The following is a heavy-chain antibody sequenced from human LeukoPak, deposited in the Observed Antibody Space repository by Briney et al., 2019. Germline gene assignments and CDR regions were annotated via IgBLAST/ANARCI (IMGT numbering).Heavy chain of an antibody. V-gene: IGHV4-30-4*01. D-gene: IGHD1-20*01. CDR3: ARVTASPPIVDY. Sequence: PSETLSLTCAVYGGSFSDYYWSWIRQPPGKGLEWIGYIYYSGSTYYNPSLKSRVTISVDTSKNQFSLKLSSVTAADTAVYYCARVTASPPIVDYWGQGTLVTVSS. J-gene: IGHJ4*02. CDR2: IYYSGST. CDR1: GGSFSDYY.